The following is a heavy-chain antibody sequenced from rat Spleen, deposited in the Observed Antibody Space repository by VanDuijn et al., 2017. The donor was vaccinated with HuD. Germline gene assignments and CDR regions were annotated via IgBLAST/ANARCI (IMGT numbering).Heavy chain of an antibody. V-gene: IGHV2-47*01. D-gene: IGHD1-11*01. CDR1: GLSLTSNG. CDR2: IWSGGNT. J-gene: IGHJ2*01. Sequence: QVQLKESGPGLVQPSQTLSLTCTVSGLSLTSNGVSWIRQPPGKGLEWMGAIWSGGNTDYNSVFKSRLSISRDTSRGQVFLEMNSLQTEDTAIYFCARSRSYFEYWGQGVMVTVSS. CDR3: ARSRSYFEY.